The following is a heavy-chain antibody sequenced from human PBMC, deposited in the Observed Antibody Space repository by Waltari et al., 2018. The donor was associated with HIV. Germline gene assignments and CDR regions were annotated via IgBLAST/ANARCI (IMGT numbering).Heavy chain of an antibody. V-gene: IGHV3-48*01. J-gene: IGHJ4*02. Sequence: EVQLVESGGGLVQPGGSLRLSCAASGFTFSSYSMNWVRQAPGTGLEWVSYISSSSSTIYYADSVKGRFTISRDNAKNSLYLQMNSLRAEDTAVYYCARDWVYRTNDYWGQGTLVTVSS. CDR1: GFTFSSYS. CDR2: ISSSSSTI. CDR3: ARDWVYRTNDY. D-gene: IGHD6-13*01.